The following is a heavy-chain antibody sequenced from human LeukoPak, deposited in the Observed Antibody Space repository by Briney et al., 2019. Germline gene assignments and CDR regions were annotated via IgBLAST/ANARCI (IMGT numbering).Heavy chain of an antibody. Sequence: GGSLRLSCAASGFTVSSNYMSWVRQAPGKGLERVSVIYSGGSTYYADSVKGRFTISRDNSKNTLYLQMNSLRAEDTAVYYCTREDIVATTKGDYYYYGMDVWGQGTTVTVSS. CDR2: IYSGGST. D-gene: IGHD5-12*01. J-gene: IGHJ6*02. CDR1: GFTVSSNY. V-gene: IGHV3-53*01. CDR3: TREDIVATTKGDYYYYGMDV.